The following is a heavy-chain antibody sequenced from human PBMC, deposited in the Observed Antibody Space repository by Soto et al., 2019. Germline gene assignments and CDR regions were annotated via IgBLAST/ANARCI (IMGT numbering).Heavy chain of an antibody. D-gene: IGHD2-15*01. V-gene: IGHV1-18*01. CDR2: ISAYNGNT. J-gene: IGHJ4*02. Sequence: GASVKVSCKASGYTFTSYGISWVRQAPGQGLEWMGWISAYNGNTNYAQKLRGRVTMTTDTSTSTAYMELRSLRSDDTAVYYCARVVCSGGSCYSIGYWGQGTLVPVSS. CDR3: ARVVCSGGSCYSIGY. CDR1: GYTFTSYG.